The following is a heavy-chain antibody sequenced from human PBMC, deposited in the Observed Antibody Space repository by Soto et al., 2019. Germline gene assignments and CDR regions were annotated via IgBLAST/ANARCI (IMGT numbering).Heavy chain of an antibody. V-gene: IGHV3-74*01. CDR1: GFTFSYYW. CDR3: ARGDQGAFDL. J-gene: IGHJ3*01. Sequence: EVQLVESEGGLVQPGGSLRLSCAASGFTFSYYWMHWVRQAPGQGLVWVSRIHSDGSSTTYADSVKGRFTISRDNAKNTVYLEMNSLRGEDTAVYYCARGDQGAFDLWGQGTMVTVSS. CDR2: IHSDGSST. D-gene: IGHD2-21*02.